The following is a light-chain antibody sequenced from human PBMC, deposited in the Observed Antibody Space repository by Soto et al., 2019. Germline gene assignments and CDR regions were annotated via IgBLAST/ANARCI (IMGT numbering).Light chain of an antibody. CDR2: DAS. CDR3: KQYVTYFWT. CDR1: QGISSW. Sequence: DIQMTQSPSTLSASVGDRVTITCRASQGISSWLACFQQKPGKAPKLLMYDASSLESGVPSRFRGRGSGTEFTLTISSLQTHELATDSCKQYVTYFWTFGQGTSVEIK. J-gene: IGKJ1*01. V-gene: IGKV1-5*01.